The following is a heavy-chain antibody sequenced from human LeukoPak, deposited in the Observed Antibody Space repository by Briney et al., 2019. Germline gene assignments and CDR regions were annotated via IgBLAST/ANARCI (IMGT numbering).Heavy chain of an antibody. D-gene: IGHD3/OR15-3a*01. CDR1: AYSISNDNY. CDR3: AKEVARRTGGFDP. CDR2: IYHSGTA. V-gene: IGHV4-38-2*02. Sequence: PSETLSLTCAVSAYSISNDNYWVWIRQSPGKGLEWIGSIYHSGTAYYNPSLKSRVTISVDTSKNQFSLKLSSVTTTDTAVYYCAKEVARRTGGFDPWGQGTLVTVSS. J-gene: IGHJ5*02.